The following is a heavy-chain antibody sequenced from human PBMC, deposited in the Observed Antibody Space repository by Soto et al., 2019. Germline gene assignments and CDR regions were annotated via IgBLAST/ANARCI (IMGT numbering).Heavy chain of an antibody. Sequence: GGSLRLSCAASGFTFRSFTMNWVRQAPGKGLEWVSTISSNSAYIYYTDALRGRFTISRDNAKNSLHLQMNSLRAEDTAVYYCTRDASRDSSARGWFDPWGPGTLVTV. CDR1: GFTFRSFT. J-gene: IGHJ5*02. V-gene: IGHV3-21*01. CDR2: ISSNSAYI. D-gene: IGHD6-13*01. CDR3: TRDASRDSSARGWFDP.